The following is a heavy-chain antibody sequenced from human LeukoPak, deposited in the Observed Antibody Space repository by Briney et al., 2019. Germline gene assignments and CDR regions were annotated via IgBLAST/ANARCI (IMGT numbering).Heavy chain of an antibody. CDR3: ARDIGIAANNYYMDV. J-gene: IGHJ6*03. CDR1: GGTFSSYA. CDR2: IIPIFGTA. D-gene: IGHD6-13*01. V-gene: IGHV1-69*13. Sequence: ASVKVSCEASGGTFSSYAISWVRQAPGQGLEWMGGIIPIFGTANYAQKFQGRVTITADESTSTAYVELSSLRSEDTAVYYCARDIGIAANNYYMDVWGKGTTVAISS.